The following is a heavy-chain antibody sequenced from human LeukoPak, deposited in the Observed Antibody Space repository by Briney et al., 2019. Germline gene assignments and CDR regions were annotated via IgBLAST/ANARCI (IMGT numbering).Heavy chain of an antibody. V-gene: IGHV1-3*01. D-gene: IGHD3-22*01. CDR1: GYTFTSYG. J-gene: IGHJ4*02. CDR2: INAGNGNT. CDR3: ARGYYDSSGFGY. Sequence: ASVKVSCKASGYTFTSYGISWVRQAPGQRLEWMGWINAGNGNTKYSQKFQGRVTITRDTSASTAYMELSSLRSEDTAVYYCARGYYDSSGFGYWGQGTLVTVSS.